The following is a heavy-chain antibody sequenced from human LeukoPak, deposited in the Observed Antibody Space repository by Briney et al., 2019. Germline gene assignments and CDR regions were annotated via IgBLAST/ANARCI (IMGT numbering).Heavy chain of an antibody. CDR2: INHSGST. J-gene: IGHJ6*03. D-gene: IGHD5-12*01. Sequence: PSETLSLTCAVYGGSFSGYYWSWIRQPPGKGLEWIGEINHSGSTNYNPSHKSRVTISVDTSKNQFSLKLSSVTAADTAVYYCARRASGYDYPYYYYYMDVWGKGTTVTISS. CDR1: GGSFSGYY. V-gene: IGHV4-34*01. CDR3: ARRASGYDYPYYYYYMDV.